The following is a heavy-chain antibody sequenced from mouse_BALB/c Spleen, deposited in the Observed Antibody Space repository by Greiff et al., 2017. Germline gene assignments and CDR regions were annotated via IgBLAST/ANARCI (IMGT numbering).Heavy chain of an antibody. D-gene: IGHD1-3*01. CDR3: ARSSTRYYFDY. J-gene: IGHJ2*01. CDR2: IDPANGNT. CDR1: GFNIKDTY. Sequence: EVKLLESGAELVKPGASVKLSCTASGFNIKDTYMHWVKQRPEQGLEWIGRIDPANGNTKYDPKFQGKATITADTSSNTAYLQLSSLTSEDTAVYYCARSSTRYYFDYWGQGTTLTVSS. V-gene: IGHV14-3*02.